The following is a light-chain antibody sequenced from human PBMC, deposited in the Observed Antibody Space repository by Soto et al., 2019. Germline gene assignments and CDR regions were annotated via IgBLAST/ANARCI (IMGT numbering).Light chain of an antibody. V-gene: IGLV2-11*01. CDR3: CSYAGSSTLE. CDR2: DVS. CDR1: SSDVGGYNY. J-gene: IGLJ2*01. Sequence: QSALTQPRSVSGSPGQSVTISCTGTSSDVGGYNYVSWYQQHPGKAPKLMIYDVSKRPSGVPDRFSGSKSGNTASLTISGLQAEDEADYYCCSYAGSSTLEFGGGTKLTVL.